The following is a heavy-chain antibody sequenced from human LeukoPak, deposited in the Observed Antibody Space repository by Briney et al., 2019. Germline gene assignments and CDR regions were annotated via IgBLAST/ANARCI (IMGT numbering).Heavy chain of an antibody. CDR2: TKSKTDGGTT. V-gene: IGHV3-15*01. Sequence: GGSLRLSWAASGFTVSRNYMSWVRQAPGKGLEWVGRTKSKTDGGTTDYAAPVKGRFTISRDDSKNTLYLQMNSLKTEDTAVCYCTTDGAYCSGGSCFYYYGMDVWGQGTTVTVSS. CDR3: TTDGAYCSGGSCFYYYGMDV. D-gene: IGHD2-15*01. J-gene: IGHJ6*02. CDR1: GFTVSRNY.